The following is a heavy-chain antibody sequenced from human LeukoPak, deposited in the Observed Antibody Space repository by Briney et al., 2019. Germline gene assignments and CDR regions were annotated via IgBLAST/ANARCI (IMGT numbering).Heavy chain of an antibody. J-gene: IGHJ4*02. CDR3: ARGGQVEN. V-gene: IGHV1-18*01. Sequence: ASVKVSCKASGYTFTNSGISWVRQAPGQGLEWMGWISPYNVNTKYAQKLQGRVTMTTDTSASTAYMELRSLRSDDTAVYYCARGGQVENWGQGTLVTVSS. CDR2: ISPYNVNT. CDR1: GYTFTNSG.